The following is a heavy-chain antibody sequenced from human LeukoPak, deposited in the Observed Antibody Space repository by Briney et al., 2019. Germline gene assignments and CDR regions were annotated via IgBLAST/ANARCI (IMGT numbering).Heavy chain of an antibody. CDR3: AREGLTGTIY. CDR2: IIPILGIA. Sequence: GASVKVSCKASGGTFSSSAISWVRQAPGQGLEWMGRIIPILGIANYAQKFQGRVTITADKSTSTAYMELSSLRSEDTAVYYCAREGLTGTIYWGQGTLVTVSS. D-gene: IGHD1-7*01. V-gene: IGHV1-69*04. CDR1: GGTFSSSA. J-gene: IGHJ4*02.